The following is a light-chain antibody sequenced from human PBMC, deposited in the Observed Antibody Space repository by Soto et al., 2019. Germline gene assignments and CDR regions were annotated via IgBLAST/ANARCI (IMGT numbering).Light chain of an antibody. CDR3: QQYNTYLT. CDR1: QDISSF. CDR2: AAS. V-gene: IGKV1-9*01. Sequence: IQLTQSPSSLSSCVGDIFTITCRASQDISSFLAWYQQKPGKAPKLLIFAASTLQSGVPSRFSGSGSGTQFTLTITSLQPDDSATYYCQQYNTYLTFGQGTKVDI. J-gene: IGKJ1*01.